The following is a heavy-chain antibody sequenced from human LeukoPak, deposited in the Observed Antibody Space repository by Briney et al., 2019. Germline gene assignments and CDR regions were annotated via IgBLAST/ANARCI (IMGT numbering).Heavy chain of an antibody. CDR2: IYYSGST. CDR1: GGSISSRGYY. Sequence: SETLSLTCTVSGGSISSRGYYWGWIRQPPGKGLEWIGHIYYSGSTYYNPSLKSRVTISVDTSKNQFSLKLSSVTAADTAVYYCAKDRGVVVVPTYYFAYWGQGTLVTVSS. J-gene: IGHJ4*02. CDR3: AKDRGVVVVPTYYFAY. D-gene: IGHD2-15*01. V-gene: IGHV4-39*07.